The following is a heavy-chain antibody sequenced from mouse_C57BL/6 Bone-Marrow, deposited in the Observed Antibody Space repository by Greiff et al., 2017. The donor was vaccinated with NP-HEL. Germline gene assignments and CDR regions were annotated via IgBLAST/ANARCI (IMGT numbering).Heavy chain of an antibody. J-gene: IGHJ3*01. Sequence: EVKLMESGGGLVKPGGSLKLSCAASGFTFSDYGMHWVRQAPEKGLEWVAYISSGSSTNYYADTVKGRFTISRDNAKNTLFLQMTSLRSEDTAMYYCDYGGFAYWGQGTLVTVSA. V-gene: IGHV5-17*01. CDR2: ISSGSSTN. D-gene: IGHD2-4*01. CDR1: GFTFSDYG. CDR3: DYGGFAY.